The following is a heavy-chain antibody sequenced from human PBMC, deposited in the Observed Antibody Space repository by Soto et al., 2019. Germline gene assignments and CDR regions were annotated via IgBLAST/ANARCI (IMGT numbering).Heavy chain of an antibody. CDR1: GDTFTSYY. CDR3: ARGPPISDDYYGMDV. V-gene: IGHV1-46*01. J-gene: IGHJ6*02. CDR2: INPSGGST. Sequence: ASVKVSCKASGDTFTSYYMHWVRQAPGQGLEWMGIINPSGGSTSYAQKFQGRVTMTRDTSTSTVFMELSSLRSEDTAVYYCARGPPISDDYYGMDVWGQGTTVTVS. D-gene: IGHD2-21*01.